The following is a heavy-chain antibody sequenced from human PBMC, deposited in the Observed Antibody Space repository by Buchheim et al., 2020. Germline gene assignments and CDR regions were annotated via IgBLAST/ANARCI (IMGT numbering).Heavy chain of an antibody. CDR2: ISGSRSTI. Sequence: EVQLVESGGGLVQPGGSLRLSCAASGFNFSSYSMNWVRQAPGKGPEWVSYISGSRSTIYYADSVKGRFTISGDNAKHSLYMQMNSLRAEDTAIYYCARGRYHDYWGQGTL. CDR3: ARGRYHDY. J-gene: IGHJ4*02. CDR1: GFNFSSYS. D-gene: IGHD2-2*01. V-gene: IGHV3-48*04.